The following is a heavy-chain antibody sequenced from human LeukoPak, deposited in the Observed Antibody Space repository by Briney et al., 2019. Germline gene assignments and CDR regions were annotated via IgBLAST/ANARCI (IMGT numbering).Heavy chain of an antibody. J-gene: IGHJ4*02. D-gene: IGHD6-13*01. CDR3: ARAKFKEAAATDC. CDR2: ISTRSTYI. CDR1: GFNFSNYS. V-gene: IGHV3-21*01. Sequence: KAGGSLRLSCAVSGFNFSNYSINWVRQAPGKGLEWVSSISTRSTYIYYADSVKGRFTISRDNAKNSLYLQMNSLRADDTAVYYCARAKFKEAAATDCWGQGTLVTVSS.